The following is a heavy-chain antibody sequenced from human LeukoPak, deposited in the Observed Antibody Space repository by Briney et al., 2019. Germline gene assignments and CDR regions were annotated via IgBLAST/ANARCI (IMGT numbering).Heavy chain of an antibody. CDR2: IKSDGST. V-gene: IGHV3-74*01. J-gene: IGHJ5*01. Sequence: GALRLSCVASGFTFSSYWMHWVRQTPGKGLMWVARIKSDGSTIYADSVQGRFIISRDNAKNMVYLQMNSLRADDTAIYYCTRAITYFYGSVTYDWFDSWGQGTRVTVSS. CDR3: TRAITYFYGSVTYDWFDS. D-gene: IGHD3-10*01. CDR1: GFTFSSYW.